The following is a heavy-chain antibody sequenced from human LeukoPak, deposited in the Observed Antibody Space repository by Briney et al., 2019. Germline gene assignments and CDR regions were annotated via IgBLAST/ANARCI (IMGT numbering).Heavy chain of an antibody. V-gene: IGHV3-30*02. CDR1: GFSFSSYG. J-gene: IGHJ4*02. CDR3: ATRQDGQSSSWYPHFDY. Sequence: SGGSLRLSCAASGFSFSSYGMHWVRQAPGKGLEWVAFIRYDGSNKYYADSVKGRFTISRDNSKNTLYLQMNSLRAEDTAVYYCATRQDGQSSSWYPHFDYWGQGTLVTVSS. CDR2: IRYDGSNK. D-gene: IGHD6-13*01.